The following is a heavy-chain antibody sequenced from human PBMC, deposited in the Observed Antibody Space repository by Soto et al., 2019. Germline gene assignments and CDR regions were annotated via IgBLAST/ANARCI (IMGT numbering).Heavy chain of an antibody. CDR2: TYYRSKWYN. CDR3: ARTIFGVVTHHDAFDI. CDR1: GDSVSSNSAA. D-gene: IGHD3-3*01. J-gene: IGHJ3*02. Sequence: SQTLSLTCAISGDSVSSNSAAWNWIRQSPSRGLEWLGRTYYRSKWYNDYAVSVKSRITINPDTSKNQFSLQLNSVTPEDTAVYYCARTIFGVVTHHDAFDIWGQGTMVTVSS. V-gene: IGHV6-1*01.